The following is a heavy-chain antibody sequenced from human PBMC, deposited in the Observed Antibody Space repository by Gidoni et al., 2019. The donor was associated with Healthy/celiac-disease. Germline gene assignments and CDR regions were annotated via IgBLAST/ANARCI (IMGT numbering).Heavy chain of an antibody. CDR3: ARAEWADYGGNSGLGYYFDY. Sequence: QVPLVQSGAEVKKPGASVKVSCKASGYTFTSYGISWVRQAPGQGLEWMGWISAYNGNTNYAQKLQGRVTMTTDTSTSTAYMELRSLRSDDTAVYYCARAEWADYGGNSGLGYYFDYWGQGTLVTVSS. CDR1: GYTFTSYG. CDR2: ISAYNGNT. D-gene: IGHD4-17*01. V-gene: IGHV1-18*01. J-gene: IGHJ4*02.